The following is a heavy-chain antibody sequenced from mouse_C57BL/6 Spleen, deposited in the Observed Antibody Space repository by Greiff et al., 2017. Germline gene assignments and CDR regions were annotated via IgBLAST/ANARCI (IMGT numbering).Heavy chain of an antibody. Sequence: DVKLVESGGDLVKPGGSLKLSCAASGFTFSSYGMSWVRQTPDKRLEWVATISSGGSYTYYPDSVKGRFTISRDNAKNTLYLQMSSLKSEDTAMYYCARHPLRPYAMDYWGQGTSVTVSS. V-gene: IGHV5-6*02. CDR3: ARHPLRPYAMDY. D-gene: IGHD1-1*01. J-gene: IGHJ4*01. CDR1: GFTFSSYG. CDR2: ISSGGSYT.